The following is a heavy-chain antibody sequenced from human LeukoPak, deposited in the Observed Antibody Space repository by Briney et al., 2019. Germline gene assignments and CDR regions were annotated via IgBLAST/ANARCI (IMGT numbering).Heavy chain of an antibody. J-gene: IGHJ4*02. Sequence: PGGSLRLSCAASGFTFSDYYVSWIRQAPGKGLEWVGRIKSKTDGGTTDYAAPVKGRFTISRDDSKNTLYLQMNSLKTEDTAVYYCTTAGGYDSSGYIWGQGTLVTVSS. CDR1: GFTFSDYY. V-gene: IGHV3-15*01. CDR3: TTAGGYDSSGYI. CDR2: IKSKTDGGTT. D-gene: IGHD3-22*01.